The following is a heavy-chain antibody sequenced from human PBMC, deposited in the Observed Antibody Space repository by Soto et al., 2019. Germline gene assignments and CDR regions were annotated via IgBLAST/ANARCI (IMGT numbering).Heavy chain of an antibody. V-gene: IGHV3-30-3*01. J-gene: IGHJ4*02. CDR3: ARSTERWLPPFDY. Sequence: QVQLVESGGGVVQPGRSLRLSCAASGFTLSSYAMHWVRQAPGKGLEWVAVISYDGSNRYYADSVKGRFTISRDNPKNTVYLQTNSLRAEDTAVYYCARSTERWLPPFDYWGQGTLVTVSS. CDR2: ISYDGSNR. D-gene: IGHD5-12*01. CDR1: GFTLSSYA.